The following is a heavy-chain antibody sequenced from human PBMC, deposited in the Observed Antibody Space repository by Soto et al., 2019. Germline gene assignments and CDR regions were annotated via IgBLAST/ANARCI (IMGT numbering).Heavy chain of an antibody. J-gene: IGHJ4*02. CDR1: GFTFTSYA. D-gene: IGHD3-22*01. Sequence: GGSLRLSCAASGFTFTSYAMTWVRQAPGKWLEWVSAISGSGGSTYYADSVKGRFTISRDNSKNTLYLQMNSLRAEDTAVYYCAKATYYYDSSGYYPFDYWGQGXLVTVYS. CDR2: ISGSGGST. CDR3: AKATYYYDSSGYYPFDY. V-gene: IGHV3-23*01.